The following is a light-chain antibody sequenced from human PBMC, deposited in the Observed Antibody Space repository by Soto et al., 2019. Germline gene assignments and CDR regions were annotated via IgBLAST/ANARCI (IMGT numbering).Light chain of an antibody. Sequence: EIVLTQSPGTLSLSPGERATLSCRASQSVSNNYLAWYQQKPGQAPRVLIYGASNMATDIPDRFSDSGSGTDFTLTISRLKPEDFAVYYCHQYGSSGTFGQGTKVESK. V-gene: IGKV3-20*01. CDR1: QSVSNNY. CDR2: GAS. J-gene: IGKJ1*01. CDR3: HQYGSSGT.